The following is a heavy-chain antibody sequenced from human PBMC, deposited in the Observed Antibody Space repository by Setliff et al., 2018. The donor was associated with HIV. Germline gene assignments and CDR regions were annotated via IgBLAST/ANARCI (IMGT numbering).Heavy chain of an antibody. J-gene: IGHJ4*02. D-gene: IGHD3-3*01. CDR2: IYFTGTV. Sequence: PSETLSLTCSVSGGSISNTKYYWGWIRQSPGKGLEWIGSIYFTGTVYYNPSLESRASISIDTSKNQFSLNLKSVTAADTAIYYCARVPFTTGFDYWGQGILVTVSS. CDR1: GGSISNTKYY. CDR3: ARVPFTTGFDY. V-gene: IGHV4-39*01.